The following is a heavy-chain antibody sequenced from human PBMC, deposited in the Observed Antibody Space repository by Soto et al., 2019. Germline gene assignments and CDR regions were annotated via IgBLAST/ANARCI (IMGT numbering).Heavy chain of an antibody. CDR1: GYTFTGYY. CDR3: ARDGAAAAGTYYYGMDV. CDR2: INPNSGGT. Sequence: QVQLVQSGAEVKKPGASVKVSCKAYGYTFTGYYMHWVRQAPGQGLEWMGWINPNSGGTNYAQKFQGWVTMTRDTSISTAYMELSRLRSDDTAVYYCARDGAAAAGTYYYGMDVWGQGTTVTVSS. D-gene: IGHD6-13*01. V-gene: IGHV1-2*04. J-gene: IGHJ6*02.